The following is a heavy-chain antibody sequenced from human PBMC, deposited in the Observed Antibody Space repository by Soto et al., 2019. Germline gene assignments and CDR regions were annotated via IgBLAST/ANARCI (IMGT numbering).Heavy chain of an antibody. Sequence: EVQLVESGGGLIQPGGSLRPSCAASGFTVSSNYMSWVRQAPGKGLELVSVIYSGGSTYYADSVKGRFTISRDNSKNTLYLHMNSLRAEDTAVYYCARESRFLEWLSLTGFDPWGQGTLVTVSS. J-gene: IGHJ5*02. CDR2: IYSGGST. V-gene: IGHV3-53*01. CDR3: ARESRFLEWLSLTGFDP. D-gene: IGHD3-3*01. CDR1: GFTVSSNY.